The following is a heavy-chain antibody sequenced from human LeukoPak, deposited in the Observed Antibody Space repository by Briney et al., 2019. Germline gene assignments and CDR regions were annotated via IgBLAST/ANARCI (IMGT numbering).Heavy chain of an antibody. V-gene: IGHV3-23*01. CDR2: ISGSGGST. CDR1: GFTFSSYA. D-gene: IGHD2-15*01. Sequence: GGSLRLSCAASGFTFSSYAMSWVRQAPGKGLEWVSAISGSGGSTYYADSVKGRFTISRDNSKNTLYLQMNSLRAEDTAVYYCAKLGYCSGGSCYDLDYWGQGTLVTVSS. CDR3: AKLGYCSGGSCYDLDY. J-gene: IGHJ4*02.